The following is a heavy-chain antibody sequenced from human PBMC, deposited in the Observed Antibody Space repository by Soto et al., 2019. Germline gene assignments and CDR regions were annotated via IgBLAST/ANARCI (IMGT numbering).Heavy chain of an antibody. CDR1: GFTFSSYS. V-gene: IGHV3-21*01. CDR3: ARERLPQLFDY. CDR2: ISSSSSYI. J-gene: IGHJ4*02. Sequence: PVGSLRLSCAASGFTFSSYSMNWVRQAPGKGLEWVSSISSSSSYIYYADSVKGRFTISRDNAKNSLYLQMNSLRAEDTAVYYCARERLPQLFDYWGQGTLVTVSS. D-gene: IGHD1-1*01.